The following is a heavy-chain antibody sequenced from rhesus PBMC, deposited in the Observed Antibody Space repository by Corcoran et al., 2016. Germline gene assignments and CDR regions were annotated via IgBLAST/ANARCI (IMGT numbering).Heavy chain of an antibody. D-gene: IGHD6-25*01. CDR1: GGSISSSNW. V-gene: IGHV4-93*02. CDR2: IYGSGGST. J-gene: IGHJ4*01. CDR3: ARRAIAAADIDY. Sequence: QVQLQESGPAVVKPSETLSLTCAVSGGSISSSNWWSWIRQSPGTGLEWIGGIYGSGGSTEYNPSLKSRVTISIDTSKNQFSLKLSSVTAADTAVYYCARRAIAAADIDYWGQGVLVTVSS.